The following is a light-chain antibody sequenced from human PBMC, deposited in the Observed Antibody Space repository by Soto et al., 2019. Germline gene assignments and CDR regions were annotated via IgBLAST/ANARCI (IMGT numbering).Light chain of an antibody. Sequence: DIQMTQSPSTLSASVGDRVTITGRASQSISSWLAWYQQKSGEAPKLLIYEGSTLARGVPSRFSGSGSGTEFTLTISSLQPDDFATFYCQQYYTYSRTCGQGTKLQVK. CDR1: QSISSW. CDR3: QQYYTYSRT. CDR2: EGS. V-gene: IGKV1-5*03. J-gene: IGKJ1*01.